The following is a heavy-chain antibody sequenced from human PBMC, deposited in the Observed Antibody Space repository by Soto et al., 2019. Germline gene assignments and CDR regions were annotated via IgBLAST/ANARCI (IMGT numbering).Heavy chain of an antibody. J-gene: IGHJ4*02. CDR1: GFTFDDYV. D-gene: IGHD2-15*01. Sequence: GGSLRLSCAASGFTFDDYVMHWVRQALGKGLEWVSGISWNSGSIGYADSVKGRFSISRDNAKNSLYLQMNSLRAEDTALYYCAKDGGHYYDYWGQGTLVTVSS. CDR3: AKDGGHYYDY. CDR2: ISWNSGSI. V-gene: IGHV3-9*01.